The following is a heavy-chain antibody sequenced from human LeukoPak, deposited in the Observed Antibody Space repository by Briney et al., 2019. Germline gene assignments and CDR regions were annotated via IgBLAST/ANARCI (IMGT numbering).Heavy chain of an antibody. CDR1: GFIVSGDF. CDR3: ARDRDYAFDY. J-gene: IGHJ4*02. V-gene: IGHV3-66*01. D-gene: IGHD4-17*01. CDR2: IYSDGST. Sequence: GGSLRLSCAASGFIVSGDFMSWVRQAPGKGLEWVSVIYSDGSTYYADSVKGRFTISRDNAKNSLYLQMDSLRDEDTAVYYCARDRDYAFDYWGQGTLVTVSS.